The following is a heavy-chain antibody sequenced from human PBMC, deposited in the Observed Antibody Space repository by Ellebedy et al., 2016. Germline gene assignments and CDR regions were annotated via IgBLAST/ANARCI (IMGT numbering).Heavy chain of an antibody. CDR2: IYYSGST. CDR1: GGSISSADYY. J-gene: IGHJ4*02. D-gene: IGHD6-19*01. V-gene: IGHV4-30-4*01. CDR3: ARVRSGWYHGAFDY. Sequence: SETLSLTXTVSGGSISSADYYWSWVRQPPGKGLEWIGYIYYSGSTYYSPSLKSRVTISVDTSKNQFSLKLNSVSATDTAVYYCARVRSGWYHGAFDYWGQGTLVTVSS.